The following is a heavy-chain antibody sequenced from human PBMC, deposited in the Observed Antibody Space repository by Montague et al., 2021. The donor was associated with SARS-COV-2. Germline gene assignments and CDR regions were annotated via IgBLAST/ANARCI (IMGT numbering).Heavy chain of an antibody. Sequence: SETLSLTCAVYGGSFSGYYWSWIRQPPGKGLEWIGEINHSGSTNYNPSLKSRVTISVDTSKNQFSLKLSSVTAADTAVYYCARGRTVTTFYYYYYYGMDVWGQGILVTVSS. J-gene: IGHJ6*02. CDR3: ARGRTVTTFYYYYYYGMDV. CDR2: INHSGST. CDR1: GGSFSGYY. D-gene: IGHD4-17*01. V-gene: IGHV4-34*01.